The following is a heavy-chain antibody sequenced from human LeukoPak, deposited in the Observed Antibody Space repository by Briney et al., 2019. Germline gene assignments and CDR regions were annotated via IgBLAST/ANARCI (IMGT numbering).Heavy chain of an antibody. Sequence: ASVKVSCKASGGTFSSYAISWVRQAPGQGLEWMGGIIPIFGTANYAQKFQGRVTITADESTSTAYMELSSLRSEDTAVYYCASPTNYYDSSGYRYYFDYWGQGTLVTVSS. CDR1: GGTFSSYA. V-gene: IGHV1-69*13. J-gene: IGHJ4*02. CDR3: ASPTNYYDSSGYRYYFDY. CDR2: IIPIFGTA. D-gene: IGHD3-22*01.